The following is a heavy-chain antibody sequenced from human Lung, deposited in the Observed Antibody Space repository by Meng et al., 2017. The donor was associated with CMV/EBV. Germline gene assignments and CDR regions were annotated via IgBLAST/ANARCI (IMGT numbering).Heavy chain of an antibody. CDR2: MNPNSGNT. J-gene: IGHJ5*02. Sequence: AAVKKPGASVKAPCKASGYTFTSYDINWVRQATGQGLEWMGWMNPNSGNTGYAQKFQGRVTMTRNTSISTAYMELSSLRSEDTAVYYCARGYCSGGSCPVFDPWGQGTLVTVSS. CDR3: ARGYCSGGSCPVFDP. V-gene: IGHV1-8*01. D-gene: IGHD2-15*01. CDR1: GYTFTSYD.